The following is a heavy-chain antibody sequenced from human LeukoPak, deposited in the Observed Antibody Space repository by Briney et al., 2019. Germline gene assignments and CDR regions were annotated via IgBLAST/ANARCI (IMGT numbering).Heavy chain of an antibody. D-gene: IGHD1-26*01. Sequence: GGSLRLSCAASGFTFSDHYMDWVRQAPGKGLGWVGRTRNKANSYATEYAASVKGRFTISRDDSKNSLYLQMNSLKTEDTAVYYCAREGLGARYFDYWGQGTLVTVSS. CDR2: TRNKANSYAT. CDR1: GFTFSDHY. V-gene: IGHV3-72*01. J-gene: IGHJ4*02. CDR3: AREGLGARYFDY.